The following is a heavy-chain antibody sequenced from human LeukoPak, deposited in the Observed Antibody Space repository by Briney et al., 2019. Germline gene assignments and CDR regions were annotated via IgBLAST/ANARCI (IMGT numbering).Heavy chain of an antibody. CDR2: IRYDGSSK. D-gene: IGHD2-15*01. V-gene: IGHV3-30*02. CDR1: GFTFSSYG. CDR3: ANNFAYCGASSCAPGDY. Sequence: PGRSLRLSCAASGFTFSSYGMHWVRQAPGKGLEWVAIIRYDGSSKYYADSVKGRFTISRDNSKNTLYLQTNSLRAEDTAVYYCANNFAYCGASSCAPGDYWGQGTLVTASS. J-gene: IGHJ4*02.